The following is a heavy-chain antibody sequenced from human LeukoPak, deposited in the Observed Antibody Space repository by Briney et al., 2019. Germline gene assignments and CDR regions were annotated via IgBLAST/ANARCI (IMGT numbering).Heavy chain of an antibody. CDR2: IYYSGST. D-gene: IGHD3-10*01. CDR3: ARGFQLH. V-gene: IGHV4-39*01. CDR1: GGSISSSSYY. J-gene: IGHJ4*02. Sequence: PSETLSLTCTVSGGSISSSSYYWGWIRQPPGKGLEWIGSIYYSGSTYYNPSLKSRVTISVDTSKNQFTLKLSSVTAADTAVYYCARGFQLHWGQGTLVTVSS.